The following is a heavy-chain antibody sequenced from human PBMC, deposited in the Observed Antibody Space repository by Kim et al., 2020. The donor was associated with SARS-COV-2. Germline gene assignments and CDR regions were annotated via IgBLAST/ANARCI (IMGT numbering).Heavy chain of an antibody. D-gene: IGHD3-10*01. CDR3: ARKSGRGYGSGSYYYHYDMAV. Sequence: SETLSLTCTVSGGSISSSNYYWGWIRQPPGKGLEWIGSINSGGSTYYNPSLKSRVTISINQFSLKLSSVTAADTAVYYCARKSGRGYGSGSYYYHYDMAVWGQGTTVTVSS. V-gene: IGHV4-39*07. CDR1: GGSISSSNYY. J-gene: IGHJ6*02. CDR2: INSGGST.